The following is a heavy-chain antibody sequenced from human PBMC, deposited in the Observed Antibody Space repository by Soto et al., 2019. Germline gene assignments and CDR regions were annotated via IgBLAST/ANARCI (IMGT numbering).Heavy chain of an antibody. CDR3: AKDPTSYDSSAQFDS. J-gene: IGHJ4*02. CDR2: ISGGGGST. V-gene: IGHV3-23*01. CDR1: GFIVSSNY. D-gene: IGHD3-22*01. Sequence: GGSLRLSCAASGFIVSSNYMNWVRQAPGKGLEWVSGISGGGGSTYYADSVKGRFTISRDNSKNTLYLQMNSLRVEDTAVYYCAKDPTSYDSSAQFDSWGQGTLVTVSS.